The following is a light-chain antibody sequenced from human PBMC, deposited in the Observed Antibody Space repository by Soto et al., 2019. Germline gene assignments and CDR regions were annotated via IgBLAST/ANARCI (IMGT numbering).Light chain of an antibody. CDR1: SGDVGGYNY. Sequence: QSVLTQPPSASGSPGQSVTISCTGASGDVGGYNYVSWYQQHPGKAPKLMIYEVTKRPSGVPDRFSGSKSGNTASLTVSGLQAEGEADYYCSSYAGSRTYVFGTGTKVTV. J-gene: IGLJ1*01. CDR3: SSYAGSRTYV. CDR2: EVT. V-gene: IGLV2-8*01.